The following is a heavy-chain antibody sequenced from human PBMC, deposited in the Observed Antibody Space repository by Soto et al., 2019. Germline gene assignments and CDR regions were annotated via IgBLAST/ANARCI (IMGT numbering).Heavy chain of an antibody. Sequence: KTSETLSLTCTVSGGSISSGDYFWSWIRQSPGKGLEWIGYIYYTGITHLNPSLKSRLTMAVDTSKNEFSLKLTSVSAADTAVYFCAREERKGIISWFDPWGQGTPVTVSS. CDR3: AREERKGIISWFDP. V-gene: IGHV4-30-4*01. D-gene: IGHD2-21*01. CDR1: GGSISSGDYF. J-gene: IGHJ5*02. CDR2: IYYTGIT.